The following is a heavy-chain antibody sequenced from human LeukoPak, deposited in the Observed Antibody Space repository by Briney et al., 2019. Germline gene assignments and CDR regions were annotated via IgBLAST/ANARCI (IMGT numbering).Heavy chain of an antibody. Sequence: GRSLRLSCAASGFTFSSYSMHWVRQAPGKGLEWVAVLSYDGSNEYYTDSGKGRFTISRDNSKNTLYLQMNSLRAEDTAVYYCAKENGYYESSGYYAGYFDYWGQGTLVTVSS. D-gene: IGHD3-22*01. CDR1: GFTFSSYS. V-gene: IGHV3-30-3*01. CDR3: AKENGYYESSGYYAGYFDY. CDR2: LSYDGSNE. J-gene: IGHJ4*02.